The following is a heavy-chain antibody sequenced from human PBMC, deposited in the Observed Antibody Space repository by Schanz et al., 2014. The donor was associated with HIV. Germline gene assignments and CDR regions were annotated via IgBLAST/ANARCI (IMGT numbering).Heavy chain of an antibody. V-gene: IGHV4-34*01. CDR1: GGSFGGYY. J-gene: IGHJ6*02. Sequence: QVQLQQWGAGLLKPSETLSLTCAVYGGSFGGYYWSWIRQSPGKGLQWIGEMNDSGSGDYNPSLKSRAPIPEDTSKRQFSLKLISMTAADTAVYFCARRGEYHLSEDHYYYYGMDVWGQGTTVTVSS. CDR2: MNDSGSG. CDR3: ARRGEYHLSEDHYYYYGMDV. D-gene: IGHD2-2*01.